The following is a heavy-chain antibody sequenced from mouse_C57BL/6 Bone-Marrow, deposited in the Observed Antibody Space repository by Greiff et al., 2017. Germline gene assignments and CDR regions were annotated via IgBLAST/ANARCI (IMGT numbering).Heavy chain of an antibody. D-gene: IGHD4-1*01. Sequence: EVKLVESGGGLVQPGGSMKLSCVSSGFTFSNYWMNWVRQSPEKGLEWVAQIILKSDSSSSHYAVSVKGRFTISRYDSKSSVYRQMNNVRDEDTGIDYCTKNWWFAYWGQGTLVTVSA. CDR2: IILKSDSSSS. CDR3: TKNWWFAY. V-gene: IGHV6-3*01. J-gene: IGHJ3*01. CDR1: GFTFSNYW.